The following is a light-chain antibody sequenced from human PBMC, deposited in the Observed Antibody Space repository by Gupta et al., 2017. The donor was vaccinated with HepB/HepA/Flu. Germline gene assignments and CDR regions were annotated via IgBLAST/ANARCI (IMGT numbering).Light chain of an antibody. CDR3: SSYTTSSTWV. Sequence: QSALTQPAYVYGSPGQSITISCTGTSSDVGAYNFVSWHQQHPGKAPKLMIYDVTNRPSGVSNRFSGSKSGNTASLSISGLQAEDEADYYCSSYTTSSTWVFGGGTKLTVL. J-gene: IGLJ3*02. CDR1: SSDVGAYNF. CDR2: DVT. V-gene: IGLV2-14*01.